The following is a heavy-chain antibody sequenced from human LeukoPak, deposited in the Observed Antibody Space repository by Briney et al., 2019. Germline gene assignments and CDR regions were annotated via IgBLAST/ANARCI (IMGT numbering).Heavy chain of an antibody. V-gene: IGHV3-21*01. Sequence: GGSLRLSCAASGFTFSSYTMNWVRQAPGKGLEWVSSISSSSTYIYYADSVKGRFTISRDNAKNSLYLQMNSLRAEDTAIYYCARSILAGTGGFDYWGQGSLITVSS. CDR3: ARSILAGTGGFDY. J-gene: IGHJ4*02. D-gene: IGHD6-19*01. CDR1: GFTFSSYT. CDR2: ISSSSTYI.